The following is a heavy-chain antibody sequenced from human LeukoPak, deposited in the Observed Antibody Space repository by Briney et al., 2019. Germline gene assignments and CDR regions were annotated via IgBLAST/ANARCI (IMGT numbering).Heavy chain of an antibody. CDR3: ARDRRELARGYFDY. V-gene: IGHV3-21*01. D-gene: IGHD1-1*01. CDR1: GFTFSSYS. CDR2: ISSSSSYI. Sequence: PGGSLRLSCAASGFTFSSYSMNWVRQAPGKGLEWVSSISSSSSYIYYADSVKGRSTISRDNAKNSLYLQMNSLRAEDTAVYYCARDRRELARGYFDYWAREPWSPSPQ. J-gene: IGHJ4*02.